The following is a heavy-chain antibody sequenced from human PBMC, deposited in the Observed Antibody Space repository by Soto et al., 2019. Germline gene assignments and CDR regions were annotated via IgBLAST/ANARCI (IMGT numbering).Heavy chain of an antibody. V-gene: IGHV3-23*01. D-gene: IGHD4-17*01. Sequence: HPGGSLRLSCAASGFTFSSYAMSWVRQAPGEGLEWVSAISGSGGSTYYADSVKGRFTISRDNSKNTLYLQMNSLRAEDTAVYYCAKADYGDYDGAFDIWGQGTMVTVSS. CDR3: AKADYGDYDGAFDI. CDR2: ISGSGGST. CDR1: GFTFSSYA. J-gene: IGHJ3*02.